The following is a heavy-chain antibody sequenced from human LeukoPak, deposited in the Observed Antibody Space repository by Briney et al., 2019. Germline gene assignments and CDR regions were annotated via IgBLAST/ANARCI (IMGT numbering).Heavy chain of an antibody. Sequence: GGSLRLSCAASGFTFNSYNMNWVRQAPGKGLEWVSYISSSSSTIYHADSVKGRFTISRDSAKTSLFLQMNSLRDEDTAVYYCARAYSSSSGRDAFDSWGLGKLVTVSS. V-gene: IGHV3-48*02. CDR2: ISSSSSTI. CDR1: GFTFNSYN. CDR3: ARAYSSSSGRDAFDS. D-gene: IGHD6-6*01. J-gene: IGHJ3*02.